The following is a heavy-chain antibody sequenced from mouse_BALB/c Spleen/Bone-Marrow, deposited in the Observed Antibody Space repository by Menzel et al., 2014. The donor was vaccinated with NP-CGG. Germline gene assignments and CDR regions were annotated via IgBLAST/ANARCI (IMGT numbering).Heavy chain of an antibody. V-gene: IGHV14-3*02. D-gene: IGHD2-2*01. CDR1: GFNIKDTY. Sequence: DVHLVESGAELVKPGASVKLSCTASGFNIKDTYMHWVKQRPEQGLEWIGRIDPANGNTKYDPKFQGKASITADTSSNTAYLQLSSLTSEDTAVYYCASYVYGYYFDYWGQGTTPTVSS. CDR2: IDPANGNT. CDR3: ASYVYGYYFDY. J-gene: IGHJ2*01.